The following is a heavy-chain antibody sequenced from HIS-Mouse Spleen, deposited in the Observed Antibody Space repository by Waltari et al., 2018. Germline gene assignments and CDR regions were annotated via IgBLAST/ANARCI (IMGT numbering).Heavy chain of an antibody. D-gene: IGHD3-10*01. Sequence: QLQLQESGPGLVKPSETLSLTCTVSGGSISSSSYYWGWIRQPPGKGLEWIGSIYYSGSTYYNPSLKSRVTISVDTSKNQLSLKLSSVTAADTAVYYCARILLWFGELSPNYYGMDVWGQGTTVTVSS. V-gene: IGHV4-39*07. CDR1: GGSISSSSYY. J-gene: IGHJ6*02. CDR3: ARILLWFGELSPNYYGMDV. CDR2: IYYSGST.